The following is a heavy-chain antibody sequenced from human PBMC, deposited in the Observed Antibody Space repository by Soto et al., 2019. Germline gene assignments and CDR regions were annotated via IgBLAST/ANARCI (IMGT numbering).Heavy chain of an antibody. CDR3: AYSSTPFDY. D-gene: IGHD6-13*01. J-gene: IGHJ4*02. CDR1: GFTFSSYA. Sequence: GGSLILSCAASGFTFSSYAMSWVRQAPGKGLEWVSTISGSGGSTYYADSVKGRFTISRDNSKNTLYLQMNSLRAEDTAVYYCAYSSTPFDYWGQGTLVTVSS. CDR2: ISGSGGST. V-gene: IGHV3-23*01.